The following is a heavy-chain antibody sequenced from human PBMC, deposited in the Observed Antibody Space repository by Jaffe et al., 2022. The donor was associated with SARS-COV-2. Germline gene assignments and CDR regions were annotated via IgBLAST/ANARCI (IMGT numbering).Heavy chain of an antibody. CDR1: GGTFSSYA. J-gene: IGHJ6*02. CDR3: ARVVIDHGGTAMVTQYYYYGMDV. Sequence: QVQLVQSGAEVKKPGSSVKVSCKASGGTFSSYAISWVRQAPGQGLEWMGGIIPIFGTANYAQKFQGRVTITADESTSTAYMELSSLRSEDTAVYYCARVVIDHGGTAMVTQYYYYGMDVWGQGTTVTVSS. CDR2: IIPIFGTA. V-gene: IGHV1-69*01. D-gene: IGHD5-18*01.